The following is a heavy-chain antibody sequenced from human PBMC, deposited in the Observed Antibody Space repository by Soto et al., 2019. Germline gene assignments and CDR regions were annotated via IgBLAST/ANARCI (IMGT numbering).Heavy chain of an antibody. Sequence: VQLQESGPGLVKPSQTLSLTCTVSSGSISSADYYWSWIRQPPGKGLEWIGYIYYTGSAYYNPSLKSRVTMSVDSAKTQFSLKVTSVTAADTAVYYCASGGSANWFDPWGQGTLVTVSS. D-gene: IGHD1-26*01. V-gene: IGHV4-30-4*01. CDR1: SGSISSADYY. CDR3: ASGGSANWFDP. J-gene: IGHJ5*02. CDR2: IYYTGSA.